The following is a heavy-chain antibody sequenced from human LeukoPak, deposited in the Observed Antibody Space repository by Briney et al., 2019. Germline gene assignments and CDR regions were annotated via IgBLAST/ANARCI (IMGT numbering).Heavy chain of an antibody. J-gene: IGHJ4*02. CDR1: GFTFTNFS. Sequence: ERSLRLSCAASGFTFTNFSMHWVRQAPGKGLEWVAVISYDGSNKYYADSVKGRFTISRDNSKNTLYLQMNSLRTEDTALYYCARDSGTYYDFWSGSVDYWGQGTLVTVSS. V-gene: IGHV3-30-3*01. CDR2: ISYDGSNK. D-gene: IGHD3-3*01. CDR3: ARDSGTYYDFWSGSVDY.